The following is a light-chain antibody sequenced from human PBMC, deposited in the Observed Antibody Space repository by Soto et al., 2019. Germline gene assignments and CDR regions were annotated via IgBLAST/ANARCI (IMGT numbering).Light chain of an antibody. J-gene: IGKJ4*01. Sequence: EIVLTQSPATLSSSPGERATLSCRASQSIDTYLAWYQQKPGQAPRLLIYDAPDRATGIPARFSGSGSGTAFTLTISGLEPEDFALYYCQQRYNWPLTFGGGTKVDIK. CDR2: DAP. CDR1: QSIDTY. V-gene: IGKV3-11*01. CDR3: QQRYNWPLT.